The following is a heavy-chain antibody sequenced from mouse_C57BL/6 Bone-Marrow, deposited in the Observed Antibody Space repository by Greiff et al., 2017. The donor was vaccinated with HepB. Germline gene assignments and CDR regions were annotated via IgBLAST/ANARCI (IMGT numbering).Heavy chain of an antibody. V-gene: IGHV1-49*01. CDR2: FTMYSDAT. Sequence: LVESGAELVRPGSSVKLSCKDSYFAFMASAMHWVKQRPGHGLEWIGSFTMYSDATEYSENFKGKATLTANTSSSTAYMELSSLTSEDSAVYYCAKGGSGYGHYAMDYWGQGTSGTVSS. CDR1: YFAFMASA. J-gene: IGHJ4*01. CDR3: AKGGSGYGHYAMDY. D-gene: IGHD3-2*02.